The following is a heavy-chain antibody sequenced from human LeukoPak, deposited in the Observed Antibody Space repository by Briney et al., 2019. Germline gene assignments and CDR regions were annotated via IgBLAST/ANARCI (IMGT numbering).Heavy chain of an antibody. J-gene: IGHJ4*02. CDR1: GFTFSSYA. D-gene: IGHD3-10*01. Sequence: GGSLRLSCAASGFTFSSYAMNWVRQAPGKGLEWVSTISGSGGSTYYADSVKGRFTISRDNSKNTLYLQMNSLRAEDTAVYYCAKALGGSGSNFDYWGQGTLVTVSP. CDR3: AKALGGSGSNFDY. CDR2: ISGSGGST. V-gene: IGHV3-23*01.